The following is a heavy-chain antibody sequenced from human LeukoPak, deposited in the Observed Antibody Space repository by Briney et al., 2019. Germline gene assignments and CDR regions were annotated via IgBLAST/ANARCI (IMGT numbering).Heavy chain of an antibody. CDR3: ARGGTLVRGGDPFDY. V-gene: IGHV3-23*01. Sequence: GGSLRLSCAASGFTFSSYWMSWVRQSPVKGLEWVSGLSGSGDRTYYTDSVKGRFTISRDNSKNTVYLQMNALRAEDTALYFCARGGTLVRGGDPFDYWGQGTLVTVSS. CDR2: LSGSGDRT. D-gene: IGHD3-10*01. J-gene: IGHJ4*02. CDR1: GFTFSSYW.